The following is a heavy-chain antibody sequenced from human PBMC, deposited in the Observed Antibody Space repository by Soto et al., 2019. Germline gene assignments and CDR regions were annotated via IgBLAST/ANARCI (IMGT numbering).Heavy chain of an antibody. D-gene: IGHD6-19*01. CDR1: GYTLTELS. Sequence: GASVKVSCKVSGYTLTELSMHWVRQAPGKGLEWMGGFDPEDGETIYAQKFQGRVTMTEDTSTDTAYMELSSLRSEDTAVYYCATPSARLFGLNYVLGSGCTYDEWGQGTLVTVSS. CDR3: ATPSARLFGLNYVLGSGCTYDE. V-gene: IGHV1-24*01. CDR2: FDPEDGET. J-gene: IGHJ4*02.